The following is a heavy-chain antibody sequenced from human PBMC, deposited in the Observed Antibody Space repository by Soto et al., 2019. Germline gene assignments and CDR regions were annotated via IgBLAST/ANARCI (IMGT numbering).Heavy chain of an antibody. Sequence: SETLSLTCTVSGGSISSSSYYWGWIRQPPGKGLEWIGSIYYSGSTYYNPSLKSRVTISVDTSKNQFSLKLSSVTAADTAVYYWARSRAAAGTGIDYWGQGTLVTVSS. D-gene: IGHD6-13*01. V-gene: IGHV4-39*01. CDR1: GGSISSSSYY. CDR2: IYYSGST. CDR3: ARSRAAAGTGIDY. J-gene: IGHJ4*02.